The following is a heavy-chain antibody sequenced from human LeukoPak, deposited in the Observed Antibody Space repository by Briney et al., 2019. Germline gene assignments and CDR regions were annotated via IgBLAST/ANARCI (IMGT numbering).Heavy chain of an antibody. D-gene: IGHD3-22*01. CDR2: VSSNGAKT. V-gene: IGHV3-23*01. CDR3: AKDRYYYDSSGLADY. J-gene: IGHJ4*02. Sequence: PGGSLRLSCAASGFTFSSYAITWVRQAPGKGLEWVSAVSSNGAKTYYADSVKGRFTISRDNSKNTLYLRMNSLRAEDTAVYYCAKDRYYYDSSGLADYWGQGTLVTVSS. CDR1: GFTFSSYA.